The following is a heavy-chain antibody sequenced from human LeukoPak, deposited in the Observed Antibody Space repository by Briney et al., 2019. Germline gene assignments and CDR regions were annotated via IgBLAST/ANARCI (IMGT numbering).Heavy chain of an antibody. D-gene: IGHD3-10*01. CDR1: GFTFSSYG. CDR3: TKSRGSGSYSPPNYFDP. Sequence: GGSLRLSCAASGFTFSSYGMHWVRQAPGKGLEWVAFIRYDGSNKYYADSVKGRFTISRDNSKNTLYLQMNSLRAEDTAVYYCTKSRGSGSYSPPNYFDPWGQGTLVTVSS. V-gene: IGHV3-30*02. CDR2: IRYDGSNK. J-gene: IGHJ5*02.